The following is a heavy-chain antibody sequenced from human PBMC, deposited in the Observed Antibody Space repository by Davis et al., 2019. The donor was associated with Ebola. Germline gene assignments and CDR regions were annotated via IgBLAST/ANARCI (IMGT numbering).Heavy chain of an antibody. CDR3: ARQWVYYFDY. J-gene: IGHJ4*02. D-gene: IGHD1-26*01. V-gene: IGHV4-39*01. CDR2: IYYSGST. Sequence: ESLKISCTVSGGSISSSSYYWGWIRQPPGKGLEWIGSIYYSGSTYYNPSLKSRVTISVDTSKNQFSLKLSSVTAADTAVYYCARQWVYYFDYWGQGTLVTVSS. CDR1: GGSISSSSYY.